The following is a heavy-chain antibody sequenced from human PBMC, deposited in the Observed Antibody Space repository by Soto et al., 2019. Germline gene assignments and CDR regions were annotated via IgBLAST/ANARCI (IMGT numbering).Heavy chain of an antibody. CDR2: ISSSGPYT. CDR1: GFTFNDYS. J-gene: IGHJ6*02. V-gene: IGHV3-11*06. Sequence: QVQLVESGGGLVQPGGSLRLSCAASGFTFNDYSMSWVRQAPGKGLEWVSYISSSGPYTKYGDSVKGRFTISRDNAKNSLYLQMSSLRVEDTAVYYCARVPVSMVRGYGMDVWGQGTTVTVSS. CDR3: ARVPVSMVRGYGMDV. D-gene: IGHD3-10*01.